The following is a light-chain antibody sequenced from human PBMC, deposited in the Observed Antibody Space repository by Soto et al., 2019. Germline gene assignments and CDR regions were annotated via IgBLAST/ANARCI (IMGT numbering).Light chain of an antibody. V-gene: IGKV3-11*01. CDR1: QSVSRY. CDR3: QQSSNWIT. CDR2: DAS. Sequence: EIVLTQSPGTLSLSPGERAALSCRASQSVSRYLAWYQQKPGQDPRLLIYDASYRATGIPARFSGSGSGTDFILTISSLEPEDFAIYYCQQSSNWITFGQGTRLEI. J-gene: IGKJ5*01.